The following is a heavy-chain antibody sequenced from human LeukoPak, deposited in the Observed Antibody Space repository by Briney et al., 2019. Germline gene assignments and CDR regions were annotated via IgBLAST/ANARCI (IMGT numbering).Heavy chain of an antibody. CDR1: GITFSSYA. CDR2: ISNSGSTT. CDR3: ASVIAADGDDY. D-gene: IGHD6-13*01. J-gene: IGHJ4*02. Sequence: GGSLRLSCAVSGITFSSYAMTWVRQAPGKGLDWVSAISNSGSTTYYADSVKGRFTISRDNSKNTLYLQMNSLRAEDTAVYYCASVIAADGDDYWGQGTLVTVSS. V-gene: IGHV3-23*01.